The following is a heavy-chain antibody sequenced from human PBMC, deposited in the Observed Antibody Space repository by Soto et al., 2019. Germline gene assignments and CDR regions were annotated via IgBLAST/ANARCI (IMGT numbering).Heavy chain of an antibody. CDR2: IYYSGST. V-gene: IGHV4-59*01. Sequence: LSLTCTVSGGSISSYYWSWIRQPPGKGLEWIGYIYYSGSTNYNPSLKSRVTISVDTSKNQFSLKLSSVTAADTAVYYCARGPDRYSGYEGAFDIWGQGTMVTVSS. D-gene: IGHD5-12*01. J-gene: IGHJ3*02. CDR3: ARGPDRYSGYEGAFDI. CDR1: GGSISSYY.